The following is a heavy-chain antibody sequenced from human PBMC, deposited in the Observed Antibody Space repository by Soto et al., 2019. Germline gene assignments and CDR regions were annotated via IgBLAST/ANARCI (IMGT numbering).Heavy chain of an antibody. D-gene: IGHD3-3*01. J-gene: IGHJ6*03. Sequence: QVQLQQWGAGLLKPSETLSLTCAVYGGSFSGYYWSWIRQPPGKGLEWIGEINHSGSTNYNPSLKSRVTISVVTSMAQFSLKLSSVTAADTAVYYCARGALAVRSDFWSGYYYRFNYYYMDVWGKGTTVTVSS. CDR2: INHSGST. CDR3: ARGALAVRSDFWSGYYYRFNYYYMDV. V-gene: IGHV4-34*01. CDR1: GGSFSGYY.